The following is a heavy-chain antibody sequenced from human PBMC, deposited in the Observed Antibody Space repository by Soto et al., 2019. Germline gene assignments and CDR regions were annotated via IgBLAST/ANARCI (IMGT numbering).Heavy chain of an antibody. CDR2: IYYSRST. D-gene: IGHD3-10*01. CDR1: GVSISSYY. Sequence: SETLSLTCTVSGVSISSYYWSWLRQPPGKGLEWIGYIYYSRSTNYNPSLKSRVTISVDTSKNQFCLKLRSVTAADSAVYYCARARLSRSWWFDPWGQGTLVTVSS. V-gene: IGHV4-59*01. J-gene: IGHJ5*02. CDR3: ARARLSRSWWFDP.